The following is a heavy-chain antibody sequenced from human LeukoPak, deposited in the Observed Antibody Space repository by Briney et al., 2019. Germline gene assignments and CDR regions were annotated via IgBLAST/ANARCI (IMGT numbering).Heavy chain of an antibody. Sequence: GSLRLSCAASGFIVTSNGMSWARQAPGKGLEWVSSVYSGGSTYYTDSVKGRFTISRDNSKNTLYLQMNSLRADDTAVYYCARLGDGYNYFDYWGQGTLVTVSS. CDR1: GFIVTSNG. V-gene: IGHV3-53*01. D-gene: IGHD5-24*01. J-gene: IGHJ4*02. CDR3: ARLGDGYNYFDY. CDR2: VYSGGST.